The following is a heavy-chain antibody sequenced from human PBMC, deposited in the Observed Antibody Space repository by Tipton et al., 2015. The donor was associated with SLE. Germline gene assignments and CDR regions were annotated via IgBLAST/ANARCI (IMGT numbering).Heavy chain of an antibody. D-gene: IGHD3-22*01. CDR2: IHHSGNT. V-gene: IGHV4-38-2*01. CDR3: ARHDYDDNGYYLHYFDD. CDR1: GFSISSGYY. J-gene: IGHJ4*02. Sequence: TLSLTCAVSGFSISSGYYWGWIRQPPGEGLEWIGSIHHSGNTYFNPSLKSRVTMSIDTSRNEVFLRLTSVTAADTATYYCARHDYDDNGYYLHYFDDWGQGTLVTVS.